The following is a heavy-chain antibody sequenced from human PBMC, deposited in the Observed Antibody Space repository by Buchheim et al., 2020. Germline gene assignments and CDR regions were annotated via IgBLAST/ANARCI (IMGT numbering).Heavy chain of an antibody. J-gene: IGHJ4*02. CDR2: LSDVGSNK. D-gene: IGHD1-20*01. Sequence: QVQLVESGGGVVQPGRSLRLSCAASGFTFSSYGMHWVRQAPGKGLEWVALLSDVGSNKYYADSVKGRFTISRDNSTNTLYLQMNSLRAEDTAVYYCARITGTTYYYFDYWGQRTL. V-gene: IGHV3-30*03. CDR1: GFTFSSYG. CDR3: ARITGTTYYYFDY.